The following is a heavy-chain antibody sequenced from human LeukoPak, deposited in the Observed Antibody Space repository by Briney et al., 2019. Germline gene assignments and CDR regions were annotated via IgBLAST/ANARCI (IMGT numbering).Heavy chain of an antibody. Sequence: AGGSLRLSCAVSGFTFSSYAMNWVRQAPGKGLEWIGEIYHSGSTYDNPSPKSRVTMSVDTSRNQFSLNMRHVTAADTAVYYCARVPHGETIFGILMYSFDCWGQGTLVTVSS. CDR3: ARVPHGETIFGILMYSFDC. CDR1: GFTFSSYAM. V-gene: IGHV4-4*02. D-gene: IGHD3-3*01. CDR2: IYHSGST. J-gene: IGHJ4*02.